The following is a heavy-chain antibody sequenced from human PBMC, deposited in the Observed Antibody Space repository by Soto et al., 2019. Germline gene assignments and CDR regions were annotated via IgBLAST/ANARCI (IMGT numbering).Heavy chain of an antibody. Sequence: QVQLVESGGGVVQPGRSLRLSCAASGFTFSSYGMHWVRQAPGKGLEWVAVIWYDGSNKYYADSVKGRFTISRDNSKNTLYLQMNSLRAEDTAVYYCARDSGYDTVTYYYYGMDVWGQGTTVTVSS. CDR1: GFTFSSYG. D-gene: IGHD5-12*01. CDR2: IWYDGSNK. CDR3: ARDSGYDTVTYYYYGMDV. V-gene: IGHV3-33*01. J-gene: IGHJ6*02.